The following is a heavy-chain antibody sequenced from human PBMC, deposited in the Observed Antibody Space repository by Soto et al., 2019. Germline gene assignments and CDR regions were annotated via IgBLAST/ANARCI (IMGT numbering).Heavy chain of an antibody. CDR2: IDWDDDK. CDR3: ARTGYYDSSGYHQVDAFDI. V-gene: IGHV2-70*04. J-gene: IGHJ3*02. D-gene: IGHD3-22*01. Sequence: GPTLVNPTQTLTLTCTFSGFSLSTSGMRVSWIRQPPGKALEWLARIDWDDDKFYSTSLKTRLTISKDASKNQVVLTMTNMDPVDTATYYCARTGYYDSSGYHQVDAFDIWGQGTMVTVSS. CDR1: GFSLSTSGMR.